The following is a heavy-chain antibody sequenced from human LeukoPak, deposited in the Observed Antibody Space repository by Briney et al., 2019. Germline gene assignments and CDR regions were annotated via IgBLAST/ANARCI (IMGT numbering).Heavy chain of an antibody. CDR2: ISGSGDST. CDR1: GFTFSSYA. V-gene: IGHV3-23*01. Sequence: GGSLRLSCAASGFTFSSYAMSWARQAPGKGLEWVSLISGSGDSTYYADSVKGRFTISRDNSKNTLYLQMNSLRAEDTAVYYCAKDLYGDYGDDYWGQGTLVTVSS. CDR3: AKDLYGDYGDDY. D-gene: IGHD4-17*01. J-gene: IGHJ4*02.